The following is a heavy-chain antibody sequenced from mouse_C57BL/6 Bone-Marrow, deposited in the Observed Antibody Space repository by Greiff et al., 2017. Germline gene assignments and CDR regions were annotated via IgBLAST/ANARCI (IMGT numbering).Heavy chain of an antibody. CDR2: IDPSDSYT. J-gene: IGHJ4*01. V-gene: IGHV1-59*01. CDR1: GYTFTSYW. Sequence: QVQLQQPGAELVRPGTSVKLSCKASGYTFTSYWMHWVKQRPGQGLEWIGVIDPSDSYTNYNQKFKGKATLTVDTSSSTAYMQLSSLTSEDSAVYYCARWDDGEWYYAMDYWGQGTSVTVSS. D-gene: IGHD4-1*01. CDR3: ARWDDGEWYYAMDY.